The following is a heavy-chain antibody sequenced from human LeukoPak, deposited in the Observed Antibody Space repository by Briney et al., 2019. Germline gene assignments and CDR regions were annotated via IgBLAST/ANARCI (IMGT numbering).Heavy chain of an antibody. J-gene: IGHJ4*02. D-gene: IGHD3-22*01. CDR3: ARVKGSGYYYVFDY. Sequence: SETLSLTCTVSGVSISSNYWSWIRQSPGKGLEWIGYIHYSGSTSYNPSLKSRVTISVDTSKNQFSLKLSSVTAADTAVYYCARVKGSGYYYVFDYWGQGTLVTVSS. CDR1: GVSISSNY. CDR2: IHYSGST. V-gene: IGHV4-59*01.